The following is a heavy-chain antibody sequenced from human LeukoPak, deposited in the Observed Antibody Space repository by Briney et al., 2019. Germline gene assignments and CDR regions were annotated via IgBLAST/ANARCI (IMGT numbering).Heavy chain of an antibody. Sequence: PGGSLRLSCIASGFNFSSYSMSWVRQAPGRGLDWVALIDRGSSVIYYADSVKGRFTISRDNAKNSLYLQMNNLRAEDTALYYCARDLPAATAWGQGTQATVSS. J-gene: IGHJ5*02. CDR1: GFNFSSYS. CDR2: IDRGSSVI. V-gene: IGHV3-21*01. CDR3: ARDLPAATA. D-gene: IGHD2-2*01.